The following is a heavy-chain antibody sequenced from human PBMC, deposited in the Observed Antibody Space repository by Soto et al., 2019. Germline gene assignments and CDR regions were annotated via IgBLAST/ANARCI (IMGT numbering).Heavy chain of an antibody. CDR1: GYTFTSYG. V-gene: IGHV1-18*01. CDR2: ISAYNGNT. J-gene: IGHJ4*02. CDR3: ARVKPYYYDSSGYYLPF. Sequence: QVQLVQSGAEVKKPGASVKVSCKASGYTFTSYGISWVRQAPGQGLEWMGWISAYNGNTNYAQKLQGRVTITTDTSTSTAYMELRSLRSDDTAVYYCARVKPYYYDSSGYYLPFWGQGTLVTVSS. D-gene: IGHD3-22*01.